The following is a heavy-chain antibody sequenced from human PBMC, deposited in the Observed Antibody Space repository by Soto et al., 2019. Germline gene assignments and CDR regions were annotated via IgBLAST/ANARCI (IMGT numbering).Heavy chain of an antibody. CDR1: GGSISSSRYY. Sequence: PXGTLALTCTVSGGSISSSRYYGGWIRQPPGKGLEWIGSIYYSGSTYYNPSLKSRVTISVDTSKNQFSLKLSSVTAADTAVYYCARDTAMVYYYYGMDVCGQGTTVTVSS. J-gene: IGHJ6*02. D-gene: IGHD5-18*01. V-gene: IGHV4-39*01. CDR2: IYYSGST. CDR3: ARDTAMVYYYYGMDV.